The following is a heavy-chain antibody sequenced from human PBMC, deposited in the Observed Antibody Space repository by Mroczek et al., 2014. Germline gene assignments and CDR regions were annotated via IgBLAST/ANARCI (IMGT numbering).Heavy chain of an antibody. J-gene: IGHJ4*02. Sequence: ESGGGVVQPGRSLRLSCAASGFTFSNYGMHWVRQAPGKGLEWVAVISYDGSNKFYADPVKGRFTISRDNSKNTLYLQMNSLRAEDTAVYYCARANGYYDSTPNFGGQGTLVTVSS. D-gene: IGHD3-22*01. CDR1: GFTFSNYG. CDR3: ARANGYYDSTPNF. V-gene: IGHV3-30*03. CDR2: ISYDGSNK.